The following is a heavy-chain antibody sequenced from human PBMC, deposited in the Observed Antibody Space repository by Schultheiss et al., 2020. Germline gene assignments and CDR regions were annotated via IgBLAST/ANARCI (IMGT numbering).Heavy chain of an antibody. D-gene: IGHD4-17*01. CDR3: TTELVVDYALTKYYYYGMDV. Sequence: GESLKISCAASGFTVSSNYMSWVRQAPGKGLEWVSVIYSGGSTYYADSVKGRFTISRDNSKNTLYLQMNSLRAEDTAVYYCTTELVVDYALTKYYYYGMDVWGQGTTVTVYS. CDR2: IYSGGST. J-gene: IGHJ6*02. V-gene: IGHV3-66*01. CDR1: GFTVSSNY.